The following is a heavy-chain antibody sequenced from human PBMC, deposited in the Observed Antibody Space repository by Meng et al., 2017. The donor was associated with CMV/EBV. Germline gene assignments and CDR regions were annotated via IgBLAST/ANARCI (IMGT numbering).Heavy chain of an antibody. D-gene: IGHD6-19*01. CDR2: IYYSGST. Sequence: LRLSCTVSGGSISSSSYYWGWIRQPPGKGLEWIGSIYYSGSTYYNPSLKSRVTISVDTSKNQFSLKLSSVTAADTAVYYCRVYSSGWYYFDYWGQGTLVTVSS. V-gene: IGHV4-39*07. J-gene: IGHJ4*02. CDR1: GGSISSSSYY. CDR3: RVYSSGWYYFDY.